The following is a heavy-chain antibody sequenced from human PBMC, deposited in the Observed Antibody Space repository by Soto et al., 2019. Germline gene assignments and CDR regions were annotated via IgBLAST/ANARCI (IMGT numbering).Heavy chain of an antibody. CDR1: GGSFSGYY. CDR2: INHSGST. V-gene: IGHV4-34*01. CDR3: ARDGTPPNYYYYGMDV. Sequence: PSETLSLTCAVYGGSFSGYYWSWIRQPPGKGLEWIGEINHSGSTNYNPSLKSRVTISVDTSKNQFSLKLSSVTAADTAVYYCARDGTPPNYYYYGMDVWGQGTTVT. D-gene: IGHD6-13*01. J-gene: IGHJ6*02.